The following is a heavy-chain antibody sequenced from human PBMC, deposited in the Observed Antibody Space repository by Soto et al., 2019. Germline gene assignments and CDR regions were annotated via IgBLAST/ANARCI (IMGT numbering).Heavy chain of an antibody. CDR1: GGSFSGYY. V-gene: IGHV4-34*01. D-gene: IGHD6-19*01. Sequence: ETLSLTCAVYGGSFSGYYWSWIRQPPGKGLEWIGEINHSGSTNYNPSLKSRVTISVDTSKNQFSLKLSSVTAADTAVYYCARGRVRHSSGWYGTGWYFDYWGQGTLVTVSS. CDR2: INHSGST. CDR3: ARGRVRHSSGWYGTGWYFDY. J-gene: IGHJ4*02.